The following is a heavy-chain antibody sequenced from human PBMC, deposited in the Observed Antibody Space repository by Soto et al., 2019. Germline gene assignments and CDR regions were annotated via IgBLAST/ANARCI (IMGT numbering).Heavy chain of an antibody. Sequence: EVQLLESGGGLVQPGGSLRLSCAASGFTFSSYAMSWVRQAPGKGLEWVSAISGSGGSTYYADSVKGRFTISRDNSKNTLNLQMNSLRAEDTDEYYCAHAPGERRGDYYSYGTDDWGQGTTVTVAS. D-gene: IGHD1-26*01. CDR2: ISGSGGST. J-gene: IGHJ6*02. CDR1: GFTFSSYA. V-gene: IGHV3-23*01. CDR3: AHAPGERRGDYYSYGTDD.